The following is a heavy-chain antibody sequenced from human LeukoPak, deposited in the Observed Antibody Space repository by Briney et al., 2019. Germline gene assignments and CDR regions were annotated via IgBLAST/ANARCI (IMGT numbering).Heavy chain of an antibody. CDR3: ARLRGGVQLWGD. CDR2: LTYAGTN. Sequence: PSETLSLTCTVSDGSITSDSYSWGWIRQPPWKGLQWIVTLTYAGTNYYNPSLKSRVTMPVDTSKNQFSLKLSSVTATDTAVYYCARLRGGVQLWGDWGQGTLVTVSS. D-gene: IGHD5-18*01. V-gene: IGHV4-39*01. J-gene: IGHJ4*02. CDR1: DGSITSDSYS.